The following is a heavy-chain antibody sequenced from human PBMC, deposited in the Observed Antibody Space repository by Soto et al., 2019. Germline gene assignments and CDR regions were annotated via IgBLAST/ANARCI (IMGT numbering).Heavy chain of an antibody. J-gene: IGHJ4*02. Sequence: SETLSLTCTVSGGSISSSSYYWGWIRQPPGKGLEWIGSIYYSGSTYYNPSLKSRVTISVDTSKNQFSLKLSSVTAADTAVYYCARRRKFLYDSRFDYWGQGTLVTVSS. CDR1: GGSISSSSYY. CDR2: IYYSGST. V-gene: IGHV4-39*01. D-gene: IGHD3-22*01. CDR3: ARRRKFLYDSRFDY.